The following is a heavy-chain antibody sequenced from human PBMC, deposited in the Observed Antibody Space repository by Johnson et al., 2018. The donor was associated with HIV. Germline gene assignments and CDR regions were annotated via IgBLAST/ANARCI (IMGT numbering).Heavy chain of an antibody. V-gene: IGHV3-66*01. CDR2: LYSGGNT. CDR1: GFSVSNNY. D-gene: IGHD2-21*01. Sequence: VQLVESGGGVVQPGRSLRLSCAASGFSVSNNYMNWVRQAPGKGLEWVSVLYSGGNTYYADSVRGRFTISRDNAKNSLYLQMNSLRAEDTAVYYCARDWVIGDAFDIWGQGTMVTVSS. J-gene: IGHJ3*02. CDR3: ARDWVIGDAFDI.